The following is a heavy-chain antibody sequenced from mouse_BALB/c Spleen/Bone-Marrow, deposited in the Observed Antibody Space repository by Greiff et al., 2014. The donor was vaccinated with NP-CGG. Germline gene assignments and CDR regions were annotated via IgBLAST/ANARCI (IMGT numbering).Heavy chain of an antibody. D-gene: IGHD4-1*02. CDR3: ARFSTVYYFDY. J-gene: IGHJ2*01. CDR2: IYPGDGDT. Sequence: VQLQQSGAELVKPGASVKIFCKASGYAFSSSWMNWVKQRPGQGLEWIGRIYPGDGDTNYNGKFKGKATLTADKSSSTAYMQLSSLTSVDSAVYFCARFSTVYYFDYWGQGTTLTVSS. CDR1: GYAFSSSW. V-gene: IGHV1-82*01.